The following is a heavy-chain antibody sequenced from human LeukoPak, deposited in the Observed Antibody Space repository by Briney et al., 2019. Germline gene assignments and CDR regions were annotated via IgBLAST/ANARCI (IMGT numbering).Heavy chain of an antibody. J-gene: IGHJ6*02. CDR2: IYPGGST. Sequence: GGALRLSCAASGFTVSSNYMSWVRQAPGKGLEWLSVIYPGGSTYYADSVKGRITISRDNSKNTLYLQMNSLRAEDTAVYYCARVGSYANYGMDVWGQGTTVTVSS. D-gene: IGHD2-2*01. CDR1: GFTVSSNY. V-gene: IGHV3-66*01. CDR3: ARVGSYANYGMDV.